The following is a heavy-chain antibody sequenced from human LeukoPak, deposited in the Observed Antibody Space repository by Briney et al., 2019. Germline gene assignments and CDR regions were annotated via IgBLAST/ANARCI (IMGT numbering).Heavy chain of an antibody. CDR2: IYYSGST. V-gene: IGHV4-31*03. J-gene: IGHJ4*02. Sequence: SQTLSLTCTVSGGSISSGGYYWSWIRQHPGKGLEWIGYIYYSGSTYYNPSLKSRVTTSVDTSKNQFSLKLSSVTAADTAVYYCARGYGSNFGLPDYFDYWGQGTLVTVSS. CDR1: GGSISSGGYY. CDR3: ARGYGSNFGLPDYFDY. D-gene: IGHD4-23*01.